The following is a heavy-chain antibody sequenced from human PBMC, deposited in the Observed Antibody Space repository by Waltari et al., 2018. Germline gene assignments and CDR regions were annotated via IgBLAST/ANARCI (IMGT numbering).Heavy chain of an antibody. Sequence: QVQLVQSGAEVKKPGASVKVSCKASGYTFTSYDINWVRQATGQGLEWMGWMNTNSGNTGYAQKCQGRVTMTRNTSISTAYMELSSLRSEDTAVYYCASLVSLVPAARYYYYGMDVWGQGTTVTVSS. CDR3: ASLVSLVPAARYYYYGMDV. D-gene: IGHD2-2*01. J-gene: IGHJ6*02. CDR2: MNTNSGNT. CDR1: GYTFTSYD. V-gene: IGHV1-8*01.